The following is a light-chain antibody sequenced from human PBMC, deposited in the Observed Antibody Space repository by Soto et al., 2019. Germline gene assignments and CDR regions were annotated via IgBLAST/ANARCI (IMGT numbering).Light chain of an antibody. CDR1: SSNIESHS. CDR3: ATWDDSRKGV. V-gene: IGLV1-44*01. CDR2: TNN. J-gene: IGLJ1*01. Sequence: SVLTQPPSASGTPGQRITISCSGSSSNIESHSVNWYQHVPGTAPKLLIKTNNQRPSGVPDRFSGSKSGASASLAISGLQSEDEATYYCATWDDSRKGVFGTGTKVTV.